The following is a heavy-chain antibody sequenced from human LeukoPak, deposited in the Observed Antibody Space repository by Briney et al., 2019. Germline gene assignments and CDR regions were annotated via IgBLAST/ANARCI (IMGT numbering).Heavy chain of an antibody. D-gene: IGHD3-9*01. J-gene: IGHJ4*02. V-gene: IGHV3-7*01. CDR3: ARDGFDAGIYFDS. CDR1: GFTFSSHW. Sequence: GGSPRLSCAVSGFTFSSHWMSWVRQAPGKGLEWVANIEQVGSERYYVDSVKGRFTISRVNAKNLLYLQMNSQRAEDTAVYYCARDGFDAGIYFDSWGQGTLVTVSS. CDR2: IEQVGSER.